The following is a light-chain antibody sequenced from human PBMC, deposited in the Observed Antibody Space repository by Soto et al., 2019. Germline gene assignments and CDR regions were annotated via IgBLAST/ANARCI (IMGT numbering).Light chain of an antibody. V-gene: IGKV3-20*01. CDR1: QSVGRNF. CDR3: HQYAASPLT. CDR2: GAS. J-gene: IGKJ4*01. Sequence: EIVLTQSPGTLSLSPGETTTLSCRASQSVGRNFLAWYQQKSGRAPRLLIHGASYRATGVPDRFSGSGSETYFILTIIRLEPEDFAVYYCHQYAASPLTFGGGTKVEIK.